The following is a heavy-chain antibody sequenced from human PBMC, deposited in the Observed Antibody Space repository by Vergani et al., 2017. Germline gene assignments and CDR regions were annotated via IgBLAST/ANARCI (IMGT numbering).Heavy chain of an antibody. J-gene: IGHJ6*03. CDR2: IYPADSDT. V-gene: IGHV5-51*01. CDR3: ARVFASSYYYMDV. CDR1: GYRFTNYW. D-gene: IGHD6-13*01. Sequence: EVQLVQSGAEVKKPGESLKVSCKGSGYRFTNYWIAWVRQMPGKGLEWMGIIYPADSDTRYSPSFQHQVSISVDKSISTAYLQWSSLKASDTAMYYCARVFASSYYYMDVWAKGPRSPSP.